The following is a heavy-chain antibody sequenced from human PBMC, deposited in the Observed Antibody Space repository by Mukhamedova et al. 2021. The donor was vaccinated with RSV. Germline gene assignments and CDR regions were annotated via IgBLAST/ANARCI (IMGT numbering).Heavy chain of an antibody. CDR2: IRSKANNYAT. CDR3: TRRRAAAVENWFDP. Sequence: SGSAMHWVRQASGKGLEWVGRIRSKANNYATAYAASVKGRFTISRDDSKNTAYLQMNSLKTEDTAVHYCTRRRAAAVENWFDPW. D-gene: IGHD6-13*01. J-gene: IGHJ5*02. CDR1: SGSA. V-gene: IGHV3-73*01.